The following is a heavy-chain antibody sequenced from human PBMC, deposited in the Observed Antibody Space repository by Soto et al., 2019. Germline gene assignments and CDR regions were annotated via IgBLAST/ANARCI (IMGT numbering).Heavy chain of an antibody. CDR3: ATVDRAMVRVSYYSYYYSMDV. CDR1: GFPFSKYW. J-gene: IGHJ6*02. CDR2: IKDDGGQQ. V-gene: IGHV3-7*03. D-gene: IGHD5-18*01. Sequence: GGSLRLSCAASGFPFSKYWMSWVRQAPGKGLEWVANIKDDGGQQYYVGSVKGRFTISRDNAENSLYLQMSSLKTEDTAVYYCATVDRAMVRVSYYSYYYSMDVWGQGTTVTVSS.